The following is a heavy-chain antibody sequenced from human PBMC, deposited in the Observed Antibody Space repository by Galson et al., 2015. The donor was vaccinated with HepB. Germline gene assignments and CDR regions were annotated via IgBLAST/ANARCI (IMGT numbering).Heavy chain of an antibody. CDR3: AREDIAAAGSGYYYYGMDV. Sequence: SLRLSCAASGFTFSSYGMHWVRQAPGKGLEWVAVIWYDGSNKYYADSVKGRFTISRDNSKNTLYLQMNSLRAEDTAVYYCAREDIAAAGSGYYYYGMDVWGQGTTVTVSS. CDR2: IWYDGSNK. J-gene: IGHJ6*02. D-gene: IGHD6-13*01. CDR1: GFTFSSYG. V-gene: IGHV3-33*01.